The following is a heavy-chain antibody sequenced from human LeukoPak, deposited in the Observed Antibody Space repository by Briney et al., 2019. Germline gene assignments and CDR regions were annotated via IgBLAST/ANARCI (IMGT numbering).Heavy chain of an antibody. V-gene: IGHV4-34*01. CDR1: GGTFSGYY. CDR2: INHSGST. CDR3: ARIRLRFGEFRRVPYYFDY. D-gene: IGHD3-10*01. J-gene: IGHJ4*02. Sequence: PSETLSLNGAVYGGTFSGYYWSWIRQPPGKGLEWSGEINHSGSTNYNPSLKSRVTISVDTSKKPFSLKLSSVTAADTAVYYCARIRLRFGEFRRVPYYFDYWGQGTLVTVSS.